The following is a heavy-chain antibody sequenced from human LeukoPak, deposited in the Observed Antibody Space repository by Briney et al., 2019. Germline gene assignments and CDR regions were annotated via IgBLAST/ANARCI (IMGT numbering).Heavy chain of an antibody. Sequence: SETLSLTCTVSGGSISSYYWSWIRQPPGKGLEWIGEINHSGSTNYNPSLKSRVTISVDTSKNQFSLKLSSVTAADTAVYYCARGIAAADRLSDGMDVWGQGTTVTVSS. J-gene: IGHJ6*02. D-gene: IGHD6-13*01. V-gene: IGHV4-34*01. CDR1: GGSISSYY. CDR3: ARGIAAADRLSDGMDV. CDR2: INHSGST.